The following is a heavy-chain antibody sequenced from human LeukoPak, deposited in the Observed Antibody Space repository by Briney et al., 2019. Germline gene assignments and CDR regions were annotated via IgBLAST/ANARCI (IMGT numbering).Heavy chain of an antibody. V-gene: IGHV4-39*01. CDR3: ARLTMVRGVIISGFDP. CDR1: GGSISSSSYY. CDR2: IYYGGST. Sequence: KPSETLSLTCTVSGGSISSSSYYWGWIRQPPGKGLEWIGSIYYGGSTYYNPSLKSRVTISVDTSKNQFSLKLSSVTAADTAVYYCARLTMVRGVIISGFDPWGQGTLVTVSS. D-gene: IGHD3-10*01. J-gene: IGHJ5*02.